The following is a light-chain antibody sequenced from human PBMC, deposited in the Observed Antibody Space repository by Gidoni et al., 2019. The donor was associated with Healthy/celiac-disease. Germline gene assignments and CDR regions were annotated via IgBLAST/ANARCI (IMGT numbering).Light chain of an antibody. CDR2: GAS. CDR3: QQFEA. CDR1: QSVSSN. Sequence: ELVMTQSPATLSVSPGESATLSCRASQSVSSNLAWYQQKPGQAPRLLIYGASTRATGIPARFSGSGSGTEFTLTISSLQSEDFAVYYCQQFEAFGGGTKVEIK. J-gene: IGKJ4*01. V-gene: IGKV3-15*01.